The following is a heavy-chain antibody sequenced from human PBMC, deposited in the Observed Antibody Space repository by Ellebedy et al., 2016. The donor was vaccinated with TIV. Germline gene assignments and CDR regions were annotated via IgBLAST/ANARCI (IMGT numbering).Heavy chain of an antibody. J-gene: IGHJ4*02. D-gene: IGHD1-26*01. CDR3: ARVDIVGATVDY. CDR2: INHSGST. CDR1: GGSFSGYY. Sequence: SETLSLXXAVYGGSFSGYYWSWIRQPPGKGLEWIGEINHSGSTNYNPSLKSRVTISVDTSKNQFSLKLSSVTAADTAVYYCARVDIVGATVDYWGQGTLVTVSS. V-gene: IGHV4-34*01.